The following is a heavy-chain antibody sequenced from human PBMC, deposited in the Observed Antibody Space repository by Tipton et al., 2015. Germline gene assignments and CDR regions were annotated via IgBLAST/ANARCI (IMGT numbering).Heavy chain of an antibody. Sequence: LRLSCAASGFTFSDYYWSWIRQPPGKGLEWIAYISYSGGTKYNPSLKSRVTISIDSSNNQFSLRLNSVTAADTAVYHCAGLRYTSGYWGSRVDWFDPWGQGTLVTVSS. CDR3: AGLRYTSGYWGSRVDWFDP. D-gene: IGHD6-19*01. CDR1: GFTFSDYY. CDR2: ISYSGGT. V-gene: IGHV4-59*01. J-gene: IGHJ5*02.